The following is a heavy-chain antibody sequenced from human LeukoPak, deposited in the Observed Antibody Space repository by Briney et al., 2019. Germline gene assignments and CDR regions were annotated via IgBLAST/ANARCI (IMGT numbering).Heavy chain of an antibody. CDR1: GGSISSAGYY. D-gene: IGHD6-13*01. Sequence: SETLSLTCTVSGGSISSAGYYWSWIRQRPGKGLEWMGVIYYSGTTYYNPSLKSRVFISLNTSQIQVSLQLSSVTAADTAVYYCARATGGAAAADFDPWGQGTLVTVSS. V-gene: IGHV4-31*03. J-gene: IGHJ5*02. CDR3: ARATGGAAAADFDP. CDR2: IYYSGTT.